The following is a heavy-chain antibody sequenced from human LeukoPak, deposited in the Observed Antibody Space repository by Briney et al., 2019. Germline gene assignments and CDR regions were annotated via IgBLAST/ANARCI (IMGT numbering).Heavy chain of an antibody. D-gene: IGHD2-2*02. CDR3: ARGYQLLYRNYYYYYYMDV. CDR1: GGTFSSYA. CDR2: IIPIFGTA. J-gene: IGHJ6*03. V-gene: IGHV1-69*13. Sequence: VASVKVSCKASGGTFSSYAISWVRQAPGQGLEWMGGIIPIFGTANYAQKFQGRVTITADESTSTAYMELSSLRSEDTAVYYCARGYQLLYRNYYYYYYMDVWGKGTTVTVSS.